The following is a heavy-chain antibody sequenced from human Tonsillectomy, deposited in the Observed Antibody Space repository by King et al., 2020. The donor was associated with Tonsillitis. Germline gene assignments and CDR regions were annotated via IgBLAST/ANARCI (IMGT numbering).Heavy chain of an antibody. D-gene: IGHD4-17*01. CDR2: IKSKSDGGTT. Sequence: VQLVESGGGVVKPGGSLRLSCAASGFTFSNAWMSWVRQAPGKGLEWGVRIKSKSDGGTTDYAAPVKGSFTISRDDSKNTLYLKMNSLTTHDTPVYYCNTALVTTDTYSYYYGMDVWGQGTTVTVSS. CDR3: NTALVTTDTYSYYYGMDV. V-gene: IGHV3-15*01. J-gene: IGHJ6*02. CDR1: GFTFSNAW.